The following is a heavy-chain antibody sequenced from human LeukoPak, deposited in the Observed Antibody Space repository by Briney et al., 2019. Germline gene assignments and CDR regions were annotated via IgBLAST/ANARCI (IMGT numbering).Heavy chain of an antibody. CDR1: GYTFTTYN. Sequence: ASVKVSCKASGYTFTTYNIHWVRQAPGQGLEWMGTINPSGGSTSYAQKFQGRVTLTRDMSTRTVYMELSSLRSEDTAVYYCARDFGDYLHFDYWGQGTLVTVSS. D-gene: IGHD4-17*01. CDR3: ARDFGDYLHFDY. J-gene: IGHJ4*02. CDR2: INPSGGST. V-gene: IGHV1-46*01.